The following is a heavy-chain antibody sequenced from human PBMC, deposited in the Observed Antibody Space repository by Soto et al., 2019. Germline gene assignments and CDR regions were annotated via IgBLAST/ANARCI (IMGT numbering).Heavy chain of an antibody. CDR1: GFTFSSYA. CDR2: ISYDGSNK. Sequence: GGSLRLSCAASGFTFSSYAMHWVRQAPGKGLEWVAVISYDGSNKYYADSVKGRFTISRDNSKNTLYLQMNSLRAEDTAVYYCARQNWYSPAFDIWGQGTMVTVSS. CDR3: ARQNWYSPAFDI. V-gene: IGHV3-30-3*01. D-gene: IGHD1-1*01. J-gene: IGHJ3*02.